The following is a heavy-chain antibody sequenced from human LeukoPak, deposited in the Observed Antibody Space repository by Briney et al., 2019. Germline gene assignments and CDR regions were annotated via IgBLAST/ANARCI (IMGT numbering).Heavy chain of an antibody. Sequence: GGSLRLSCAASGFTFSSYAMHWVRQAPGKGLEWVAVISYDGSNKYYADSVKGRFTISRDNSKNTLYLQMNSLRAEDTAVYYCARAHRPYMAARPYFDYWGQGTLVTVSS. D-gene: IGHD6-6*01. CDR2: ISYDGSNK. V-gene: IGHV3-30*01. J-gene: IGHJ4*02. CDR1: GFTFSSYA. CDR3: ARAHRPYMAARPYFDY.